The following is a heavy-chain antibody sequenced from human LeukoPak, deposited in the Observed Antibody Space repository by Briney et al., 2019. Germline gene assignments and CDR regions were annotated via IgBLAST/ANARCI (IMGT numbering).Heavy chain of an antibody. CDR2: IYSGGST. CDR1: GFTVSSNY. V-gene: IGHV3-53*01. D-gene: IGHD5-24*01. CDR3: AREGQMATKYYFDI. J-gene: IGHJ3*02. Sequence: GGSLRLFCAAWGFTVSSNYVSWVREAPGKGVEGVSVIYSGGSTYYADSVKGRFTISRDNSKNTLYLQMNSLRAEDTAVYYCAREGQMATKYYFDIWGQGTMVTVSS.